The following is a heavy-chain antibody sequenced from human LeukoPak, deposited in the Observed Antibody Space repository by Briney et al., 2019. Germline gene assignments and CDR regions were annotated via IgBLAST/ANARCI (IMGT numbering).Heavy chain of an antibody. D-gene: IGHD6-19*01. CDR1: GFTFSSYW. Sequence: GGSLRLSCAASGFTFSSYWMSWVRQAPGKGLEWVANIKQDGSEKYYVDSVKGRFTISRDNAKNSLYLQMNSLRAEDTAVYYCARAREGSGWYYFDYWGQGTLVTVSS. J-gene: IGHJ4*02. CDR2: IKQDGSEK. CDR3: ARAREGSGWYYFDY. V-gene: IGHV3-7*01.